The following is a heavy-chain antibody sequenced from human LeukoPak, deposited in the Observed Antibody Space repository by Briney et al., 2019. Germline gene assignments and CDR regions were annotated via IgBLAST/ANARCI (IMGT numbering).Heavy chain of an antibody. CDR3: ARVAPKVPYDSSGYYFTPDYYYYYMDV. J-gene: IGHJ6*03. Sequence: GGSLRLSCAASGFTFSTYIMNWVRQAPGKGLEWVSSFSSTSSNIYYADSVKGRFTMSRDNAKNSLDLQMNSLRVEDTAVCYCARVAPKVPYDSSGYYFTPDYYYYYMDVWGKGTTVTVSS. CDR2: FSSTSSNI. D-gene: IGHD3-22*01. CDR1: GFTFSTYI. V-gene: IGHV3-21*06.